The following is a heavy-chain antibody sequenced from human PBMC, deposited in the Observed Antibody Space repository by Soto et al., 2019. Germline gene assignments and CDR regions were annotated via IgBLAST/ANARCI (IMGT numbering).Heavy chain of an antibody. Sequence: PSETLSLTCAVYGGSFSGYYWSWIRQPPGKGLEWIGEINHSGSTNYNPSLKSRVTISIDTSKNQFSLKLSSVTAADTAVYYCARGKAGTLWFGELFPGNRFDPWGQGTLVTVSS. CDR1: GGSFSGYY. CDR2: INHSGST. D-gene: IGHD3-10*01. J-gene: IGHJ5*02. V-gene: IGHV4-34*01. CDR3: ARGKAGTLWFGELFPGNRFDP.